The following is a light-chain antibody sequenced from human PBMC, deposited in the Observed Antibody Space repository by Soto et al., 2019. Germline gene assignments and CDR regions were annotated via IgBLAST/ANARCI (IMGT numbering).Light chain of an antibody. CDR1: SSNIGAGYD. Sequence: QPVLTQPPSVSGAPGQRVTISCTGSSSNIGAGYDVHWYQQLPGTAPKLLIYGNINRPSGVPDRFSGSKSGTSASLAITGLQAEDEADYYCQSYDSSLRGGVFGGGTKVTVL. J-gene: IGLJ2*01. CDR3: QSYDSSLRGGV. V-gene: IGLV1-40*01. CDR2: GNI.